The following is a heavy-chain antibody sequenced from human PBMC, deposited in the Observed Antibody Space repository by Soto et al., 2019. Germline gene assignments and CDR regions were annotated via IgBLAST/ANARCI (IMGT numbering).Heavy chain of an antibody. D-gene: IGHD3-10*01. CDR1: GYTFTGYY. CDR2: INPSGGST. CDR3: ARALYYYGSGRQRYYYYGMDV. J-gene: IGHJ6*02. V-gene: IGHV1-46*01. Sequence: ASVKVSCKASGYTFTGYYMHWVRQAPGQGREWMGIINPSGGSTSYAQKFQGRVTMTRDTSTSTVYMELSSLRSEDTAVYYCARALYYYGSGRQRYYYYGMDVWGQGTTVTVSS.